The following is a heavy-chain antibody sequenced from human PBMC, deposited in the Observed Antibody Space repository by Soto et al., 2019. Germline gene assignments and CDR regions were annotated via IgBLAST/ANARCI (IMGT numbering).Heavy chain of an antibody. CDR2: ISAYNGNT. V-gene: IGHV1-18*01. CDR3: ARDLGPIAAAGNAIDY. Sequence: ASVKVSCKASGYTFTSYGISWVRQAPGQGLEWMGWISAYNGNTNYAQKLQGRVTMTTDTSTSTAYMELRSLRSDDTAVYYCARDLGPIAAAGNAIDYWGQGTLVTVSS. J-gene: IGHJ4*02. CDR1: GYTFTSYG. D-gene: IGHD6-13*01.